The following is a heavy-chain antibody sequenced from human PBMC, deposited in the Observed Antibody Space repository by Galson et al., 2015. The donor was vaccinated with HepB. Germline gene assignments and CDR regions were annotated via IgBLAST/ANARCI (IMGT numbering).Heavy chain of an antibody. CDR2: LGATAGTA. D-gene: IGHD2-21*01. J-gene: IGHJ4*02. V-gene: IGHV3-23*01. CDR3: AKGGRFHTDILGAPLDH. CDR1: GFTFSTHA. Sequence: SLRLSCAASGFTFSTHAMNWVRQAPGKGLEWVSSLGATAGTADYADSVKGRFTISRDNSQNTLYLQMNSLRAEDTAVYYCAKGGRFHTDILGAPLDHWGQGILVIVSS.